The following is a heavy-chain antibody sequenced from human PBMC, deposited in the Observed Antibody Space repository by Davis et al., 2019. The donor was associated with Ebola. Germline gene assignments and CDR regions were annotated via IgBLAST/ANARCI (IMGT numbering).Heavy chain of an antibody. CDR2: LRGSGAET. D-gene: IGHD2-15*01. V-gene: IGHV3-23*01. CDR1: GFPSARHA. Sequence: PGGSLRLSCPASGFPSARHAMHRVCPAPGQGLEWVSSLRGSGAETSFAESVNGRFTISRDNSKNTLYHHMENLRVDDTAVYYCAREPLSLSMVVEKSSLDPWGQGTLVTVST. CDR3: AREPLSLSMVVEKSSLDP. J-gene: IGHJ5*02.